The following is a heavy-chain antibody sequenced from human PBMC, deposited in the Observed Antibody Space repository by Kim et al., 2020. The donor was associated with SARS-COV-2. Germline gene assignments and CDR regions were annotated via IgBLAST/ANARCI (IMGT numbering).Heavy chain of an antibody. J-gene: IGHJ6*02. CDR2: MNPNSGNT. D-gene: IGHD3-16*01. V-gene: IGHV1-8*01. CDR3: AREKTYYDYVCGSSTYYGIDV. CDR1: GYTFTSYD. Sequence: ASVKFSCKASGYTFTSYDINWVRQATGQGLEWMVWMNPNSGNTGYAQKFQGRVTMTSNTSISTAYKELSSLRSEDTAVYYCAREKTYYDYVCGSSTYYGIDVWGQGTTVTVSS.